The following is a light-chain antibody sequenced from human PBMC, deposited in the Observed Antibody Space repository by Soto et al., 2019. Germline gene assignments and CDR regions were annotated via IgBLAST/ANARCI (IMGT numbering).Light chain of an antibody. CDR3: SSYSSSSTLYV. V-gene: IGLV2-14*01. CDR2: EVT. CDR1: SSDIGVYRY. J-gene: IGLJ1*01. Sequence: QSVLTQPASVSGSPRQSITISCTGSSSDIGVYRYVTWYQQYPGKAPKLMIYEVTNRPSGVSNRFSGSKSGNTASLTISGLQAEDEADYYCSSYSSSSTLYVFGTGTKLTVL.